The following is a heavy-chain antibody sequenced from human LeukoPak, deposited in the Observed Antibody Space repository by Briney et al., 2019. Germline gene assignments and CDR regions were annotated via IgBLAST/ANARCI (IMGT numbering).Heavy chain of an antibody. CDR2: IYYSGST. CDR3: ARAPRGVVVKSDAFDI. Sequence: TSETLSLTCTVSGGSISSYYWSWIRQPPGKGLEWIGYIYYSGSTNYNPSLKSRVRTSVDTSKKQFSLKLSSVTAADTAVYYCARAPRGVVVKSDAFDIWGQGTMVTVSS. J-gene: IGHJ3*02. D-gene: IGHD2-15*01. CDR1: GGSISSYY. V-gene: IGHV4-59*01.